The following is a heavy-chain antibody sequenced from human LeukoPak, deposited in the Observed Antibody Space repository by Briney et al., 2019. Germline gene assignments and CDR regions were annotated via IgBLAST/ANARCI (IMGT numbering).Heavy chain of an antibody. D-gene: IGHD5-12*01. CDR1: GFIFSNHA. CDR2: INGNGGGT. J-gene: IGHJ4*02. CDR3: ARGYSGYDFRDGFDY. Sequence: GGSLRPSCSASGFIFSNHAMHWVRQAPGKGLEYVSAINGNGGGTYNADSVKGRFTISRDNAKNSLYLQMNSLRAEDTAVYYCARGYSGYDFRDGFDYWGQGTLVTVSS. V-gene: IGHV3-64*04.